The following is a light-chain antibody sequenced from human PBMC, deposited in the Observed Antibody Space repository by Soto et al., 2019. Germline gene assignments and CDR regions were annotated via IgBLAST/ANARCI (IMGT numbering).Light chain of an antibody. J-gene: IGKJ1*01. V-gene: IGKV3-15*01. CDR2: GAS. Sequence: EIVMTQSPATLSVSPGERATLSCRASQSVRSDLAWYHQKPGQAPRLLIYGASTRATGVPARFSGSGSGTEFTLTISSLQSEDIALYYCHQYNNWPPTFGQGTKVEIK. CDR1: QSVRSD. CDR3: HQYNNWPPT.